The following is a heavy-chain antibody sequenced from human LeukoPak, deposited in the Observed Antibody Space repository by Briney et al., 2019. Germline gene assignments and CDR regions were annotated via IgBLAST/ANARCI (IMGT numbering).Heavy chain of an antibody. Sequence: GGSLRLSCAASGFTFSSYWMSWVRQAPGKGLEWVANIKQDGSEKYYVDSVKGRFTISRDNATNSLYLQMNSLRAEDTAVYYCARENRIAAAGDFDYWGQGTLVTVSS. CDR1: GFTFSSYW. CDR3: ARENRIAAAGDFDY. V-gene: IGHV3-7*01. D-gene: IGHD6-13*01. J-gene: IGHJ4*02. CDR2: IKQDGSEK.